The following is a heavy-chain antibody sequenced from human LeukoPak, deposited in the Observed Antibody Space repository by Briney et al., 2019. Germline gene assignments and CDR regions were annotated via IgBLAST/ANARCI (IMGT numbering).Heavy chain of an antibody. D-gene: IGHD1-26*01. CDR3: ARKFYGSGNYFFDY. CDR2: ISGSRSTI. J-gene: IGHJ4*02. V-gene: IGHV3-48*02. CDR1: RSTFSKYG. Sequence: GGSLRFSCAASRSTFSKYGMNWVRQAPGKGLEWVSFISGSRSTIYYADSVKGRFTISRDNANNSLFLQVDSLRDEDTAVYYCARKFYGSGNYFFDYWGQGTLVTVSS.